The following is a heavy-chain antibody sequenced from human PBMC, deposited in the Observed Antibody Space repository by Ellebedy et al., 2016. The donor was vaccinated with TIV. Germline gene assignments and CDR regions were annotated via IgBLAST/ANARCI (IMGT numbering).Heavy chain of an antibody. CDR3: ARGGTATFDI. CDR1: GLTFYGSW. J-gene: IGHJ3*02. D-gene: IGHD2-15*01. V-gene: IGHV3-74*01. Sequence: GESLKISCAASGLTFYGSWMYWVRQAPGKGLVWVSHMNKDGTTTDYADSVKGRFTISRDNAKNTLYLQMNNLGVEDTALYYCARGGTATFDIWGQGTMVTVSP. CDR2: MNKDGTTT.